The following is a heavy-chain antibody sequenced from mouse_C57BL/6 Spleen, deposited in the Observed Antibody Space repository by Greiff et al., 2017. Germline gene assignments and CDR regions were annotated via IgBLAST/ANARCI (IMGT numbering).Heavy chain of an antibody. CDR2: IYPRSGNT. CDR3: AREGDYYGSSLAWFAY. CDR1: GYTFTSYG. D-gene: IGHD1-1*01. Sequence: VQLQQSGAELARPGASVKLSCKASGYTFTSYGISWVKQRTGQGLEWIGEIYPRSGNTYYNEKFKGKATLTADKSSSTAYMELRSLTSEDSAVXFCAREGDYYGSSLAWFAYWGQGTLVTVSA. V-gene: IGHV1-81*01. J-gene: IGHJ3*01.